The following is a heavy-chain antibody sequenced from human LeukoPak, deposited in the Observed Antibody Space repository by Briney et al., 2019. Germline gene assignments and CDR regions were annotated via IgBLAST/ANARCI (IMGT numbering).Heavy chain of an antibody. Sequence: GGSLRLSCAASRFAFSSFAMSWVRQAPGKGLERVSAISGSGAGTYYADSVKGRFTISRDNSKNTLYLQMSSLGAEDTAVYYCAKERTRTGDYFDYWGQGTLVTVSS. CDR3: AKERTRTGDYFDY. CDR2: ISGSGAGT. V-gene: IGHV3-23*01. CDR1: RFAFSSFA. D-gene: IGHD2-8*02. J-gene: IGHJ4*02.